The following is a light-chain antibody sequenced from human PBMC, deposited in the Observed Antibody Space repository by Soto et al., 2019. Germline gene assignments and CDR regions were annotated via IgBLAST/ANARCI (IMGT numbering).Light chain of an antibody. CDR3: AAWDDSLNGFV. Sequence: QSVLTQPPSASGTPGQRVTISCSGSTSNIGRNTVNWFQHLPGAAPKFLIYTNDQRPSGVPDRFSGSKSGTSASLAISGLQSEDEADYYCAAWDDSLNGFVFGTGTKVTVL. J-gene: IGLJ1*01. CDR1: TSNIGRNT. V-gene: IGLV1-44*01. CDR2: TND.